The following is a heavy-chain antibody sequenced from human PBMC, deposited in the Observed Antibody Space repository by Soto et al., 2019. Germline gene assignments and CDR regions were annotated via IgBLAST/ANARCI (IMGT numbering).Heavy chain of an antibody. V-gene: IGHV5-10-1*01. CDR2: LDPGNSYV. J-gene: IGHJ4*02. CDR1: GFIFTNYW. Sequence: SLKISCEGSGFIFTNYWVSWVRQLPGKGLEWVGRLDPGNSYVDYSPSFQGHVTISADRSRSTAFLQWSSLKASDTAMYYCARHTRAVSDYWGQGTLVTVSS. D-gene: IGHD1-26*01. CDR3: ARHTRAVSDY.